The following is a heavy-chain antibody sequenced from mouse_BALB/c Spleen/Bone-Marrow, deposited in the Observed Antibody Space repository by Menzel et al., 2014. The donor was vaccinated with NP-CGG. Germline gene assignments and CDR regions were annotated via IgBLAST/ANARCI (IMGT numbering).Heavy chain of an antibody. D-gene: IGHD2-3*01. CDR1: GYTFTNFW. J-gene: IGHJ4*01. CDR2: IAPGTGTT. Sequence: DLVKPGASVKLSCKASGYTFTNFWINWIKQRPGQGLERIGRIAPGTGTTYYNEMFKGKATLTVDPSTSTAYIQLSSLSSEDSAVYFCARYDYVTDYWGQGPSVTVSS. V-gene: IGHV1S41*01. CDR3: ARYDYVTDY.